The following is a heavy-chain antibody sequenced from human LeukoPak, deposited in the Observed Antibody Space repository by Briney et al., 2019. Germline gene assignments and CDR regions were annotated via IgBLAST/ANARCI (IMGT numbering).Heavy chain of an antibody. Sequence: TSETLSLTCSVSGDSVSSSTYDWGWIRQPPGKGLEWIGNIYYSGTTYYNPSLKSRVTISIDTSKKQFSLKLTSVTAADTAVYYCVRRVLSFSRPSNFDYWGQGILVTLSS. CDR2: IYYSGTT. CDR3: VRRVLSFSRPSNFDY. D-gene: IGHD2-2*01. J-gene: IGHJ4*02. V-gene: IGHV4-39*01. CDR1: GDSVSSSTYD.